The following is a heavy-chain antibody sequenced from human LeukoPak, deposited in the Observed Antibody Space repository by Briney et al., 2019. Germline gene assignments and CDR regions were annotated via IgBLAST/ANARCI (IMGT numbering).Heavy chain of an antibody. V-gene: IGHV3-53*04. Sequence: VGSLRLSCAASGFTVSTNCMTWVRQAPGKGREWVTTIYSGGTTYYADSVMGRFTISRHNSRNTLYLQMNSLRAEDTAVYYCARVDTVMANYFDLWGQGTLVTVSP. CDR2: IYSGGTT. CDR3: ARVDTVMANYFDL. D-gene: IGHD5-18*01. J-gene: IGHJ4*02. CDR1: GFTVSTNC.